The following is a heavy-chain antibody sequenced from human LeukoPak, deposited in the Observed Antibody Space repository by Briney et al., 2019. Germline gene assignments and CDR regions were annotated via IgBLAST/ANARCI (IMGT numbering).Heavy chain of an antibody. Sequence: PSESLSLTCTFSVGSIIFGGYYCSWIRQHPRKGLGWIGYIQYNGSTYYNPSLKSRVTISVDPSKDQLSLKLSSVTAADTAVYYCARETRIGAPRRHPGYGMDVWGQGTTVTVSS. CDR2: IQYNGST. D-gene: IGHD2-15*01. CDR1: VGSIIFGGYY. J-gene: IGHJ6*02. CDR3: ARETRIGAPRRHPGYGMDV. V-gene: IGHV4-31*03.